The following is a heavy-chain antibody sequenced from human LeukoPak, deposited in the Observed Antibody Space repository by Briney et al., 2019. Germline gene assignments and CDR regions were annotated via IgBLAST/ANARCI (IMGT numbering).Heavy chain of an antibody. CDR2: ISSDGSNK. D-gene: IGHD1-26*01. CDR3: ARELIVGATEGGAFDY. Sequence: GGSLRLSCAASGFTFSSYAMHWVRQAPGKGLEWVALISSDGSNKYHGDSVKGRFTISRDNPKNTLYLQMNRMRAEDTAVYYCARELIVGATEGGAFDYWGQGTLVTVSS. J-gene: IGHJ4*02. CDR1: GFTFSSYA. V-gene: IGHV3-30*04.